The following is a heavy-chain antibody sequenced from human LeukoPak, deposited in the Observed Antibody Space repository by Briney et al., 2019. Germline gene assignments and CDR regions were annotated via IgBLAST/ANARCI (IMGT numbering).Heavy chain of an antibody. CDR1: GGSISSYD. CDR2: TYTSGST. J-gene: IGHJ6*04. CDR3: ARDNREVRGGDCFDV. Sequence: SETLSLTCTVSGGSISSYDWSWIRQPAGKGLEWIGRTYTSGSTNYNPSLKSRVTMSVGMSKNQSSLELGSMIAADTAVYYCARDNREVRGGDCFDVWGKGTTVTVSS. D-gene: IGHD2-21*02. V-gene: IGHV4-4*07.